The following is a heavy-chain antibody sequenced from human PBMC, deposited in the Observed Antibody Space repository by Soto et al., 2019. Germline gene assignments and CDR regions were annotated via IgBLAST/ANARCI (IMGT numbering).Heavy chain of an antibody. J-gene: IGHJ4*02. Sequence: HPGGSLRLSCAASGFTFSSYAMSWVRQAPGKGLEWVSAISGNGGSTYYADSVKGRFTISRDNSKNTLYLQMNSLRAEDTAVYYCAKDPGITIFGVVINGVYWGQGTLVTVSS. V-gene: IGHV3-23*01. CDR2: ISGNGGST. CDR1: GFTFSSYA. D-gene: IGHD3-3*01. CDR3: AKDPGITIFGVVINGVY.